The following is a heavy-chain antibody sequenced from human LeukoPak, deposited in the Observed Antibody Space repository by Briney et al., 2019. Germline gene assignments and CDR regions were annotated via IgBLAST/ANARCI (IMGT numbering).Heavy chain of an antibody. CDR2: IIPILGIA. J-gene: IGHJ6*02. CDR3: AREGYYDSSSYYYGMDV. CDR1: GGTFSSYA. V-gene: IGHV1-69*04. D-gene: IGHD3-22*01. Sequence: ASVKVSCKASGGTFSSYAISWVRQAPGQGLEWMGRIIPILGIANYAQKFQGRVTITADKSTSTAYMELSSLRSEDTAVDYCAREGYYDSSSYYYGMDVWGQGTTVTVSS.